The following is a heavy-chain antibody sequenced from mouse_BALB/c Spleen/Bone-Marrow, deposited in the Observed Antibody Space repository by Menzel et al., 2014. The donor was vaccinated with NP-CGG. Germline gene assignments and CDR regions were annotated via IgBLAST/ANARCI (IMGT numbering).Heavy chain of an antibody. Sequence: DVKLQESGAELVKPGASVKLSCTASGFNIKDTYMHWVKQRPEQGLEWIGRIDPANGNTKYDSKFRGKATITADTSSNTAYLQLSSLTSEDTAVYYCAPYYYGSSLFAYWGQGTLVTVSA. J-gene: IGHJ3*01. CDR3: APYYYGSSLFAY. V-gene: IGHV14-3*02. D-gene: IGHD1-1*01. CDR1: GFNIKDTY. CDR2: IDPANGNT.